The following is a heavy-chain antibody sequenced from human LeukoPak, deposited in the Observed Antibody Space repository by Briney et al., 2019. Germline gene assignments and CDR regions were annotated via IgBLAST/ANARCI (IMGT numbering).Heavy chain of an antibody. J-gene: IGHJ5*02. CDR2: MWYDGSNK. Sequence: GGSLRLSCAASGFTFSSYGMHWVRQAPGKGLEWVAVMWYDGSNKYYADSVKGRFTISRDNSKNTLYLQMNSLRAEDTAAYYCAKDRIQEGLDPWGQGTLVTVSS. CDR3: AKDRIQEGLDP. CDR1: GFTFSSYG. V-gene: IGHV3-33*06.